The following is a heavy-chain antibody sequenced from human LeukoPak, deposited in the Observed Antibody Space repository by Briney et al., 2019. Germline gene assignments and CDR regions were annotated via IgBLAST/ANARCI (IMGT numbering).Heavy chain of an antibody. CDR1: VFTFSSYW. J-gene: IGHJ4*02. D-gene: IGHD6-13*01. CDR2: IKQDGSEQ. CDR3: ARRFSSRWFDY. Sequence: PGGSLRLSCAASVFTFSSYWMSWVRQAPGKGLEWVANIKQDGSEQYYVDSVKGRFTISRDNAKNSLYLQMNSLRAEDTAVYYCARRFSSRWFDYWGQGTLVTVSS. V-gene: IGHV3-7*01.